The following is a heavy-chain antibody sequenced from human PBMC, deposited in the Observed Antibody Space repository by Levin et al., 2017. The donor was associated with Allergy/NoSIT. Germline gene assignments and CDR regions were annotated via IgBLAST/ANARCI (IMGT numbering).Heavy chain of an antibody. CDR2: IVVGSGYT. CDR1: GFSFSNSA. Sequence: SVKVSCKASGFSFSNSAVQWVRQARGQRLEWIGRIVVGSGYTNYAEKFHKRVTITRDMSTSTAYMELSSLRSEDTAVYYCAATYSTSPDYYFYGMDGWGQGTTVTVSS. J-gene: IGHJ6*02. CDR3: AATYSTSPDYYFYGMDG. V-gene: IGHV1-58*01. D-gene: IGHD1-26*01.